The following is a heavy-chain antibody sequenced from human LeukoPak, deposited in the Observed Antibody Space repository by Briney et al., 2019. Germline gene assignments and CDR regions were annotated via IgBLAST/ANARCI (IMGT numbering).Heavy chain of an antibody. CDR3: ARADSGYSYGYYYYYYMDV. J-gene: IGHJ6*03. D-gene: IGHD5-18*01. CDR1: GGSISSSSYY. V-gene: IGHV4-39*07. CDR2: IYYSGST. Sequence: SETLSLTCTVSGGSISSSSYYWGWIRQPPGKGLEWIGSIYYSGSTYYNPSLKSRVTISVDTSKNQFSLKLSSVTAADTAVYYCARADSGYSYGYYYYYYMDVWGKGTTVTVSS.